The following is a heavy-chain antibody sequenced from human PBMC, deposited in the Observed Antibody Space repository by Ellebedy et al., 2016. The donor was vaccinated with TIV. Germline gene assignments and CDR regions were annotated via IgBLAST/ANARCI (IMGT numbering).Heavy chain of an antibody. J-gene: IGHJ4*02. CDR1: GFTFSSYG. Sequence: GGSLRLSCAASGFTFSSYGMHWVRQAPGKGLEWVAVISYDGSNKYYADSVKGRFTISRDNSKNTLYLQMNSLRAEDTAVYYGAKEAGTTSGDVLRYFDCWGQGTLVSVSS. CDR2: ISYDGSNK. D-gene: IGHD3-9*01. V-gene: IGHV3-30*18. CDR3: AKEAGTTSGDVLRYFDC.